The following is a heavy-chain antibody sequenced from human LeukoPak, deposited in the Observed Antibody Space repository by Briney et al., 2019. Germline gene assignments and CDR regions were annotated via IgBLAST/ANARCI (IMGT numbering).Heavy chain of an antibody. V-gene: IGHV1-8*01. CDR3: ARGRKNWLTIAAAGTHYYGMDV. CDR1: GYTFTSYD. Sequence: ASVKVSCKASGYTFTSYDINWVRQATGQGLEWMGWMNPNSGNTGYAQKFQGRVTMTRNTSISTAYMELSSLRSEDTAVYYCARGRKNWLTIAAAGTHYYGMDVWGQGTTVTVSS. D-gene: IGHD6-13*01. CDR2: MNPNSGNT. J-gene: IGHJ6*02.